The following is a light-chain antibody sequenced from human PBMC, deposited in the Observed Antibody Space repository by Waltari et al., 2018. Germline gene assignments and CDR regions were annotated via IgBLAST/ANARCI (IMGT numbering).Light chain of an antibody. CDR3: LQHGNYPYT. CDR2: AAT. V-gene: IGKV1-17*01. Sequence: DIQMTQSLSSLSASVGDTVTITCRASQGIGSSLNWFQQKPGKPPKVLIYAATALHSGIPSRFSGSGSGTEFTLTISSLQPEDFAVYYCLQHGNYPYTFGQGTKLEIK. CDR1: QGIGSS. J-gene: IGKJ2*01.